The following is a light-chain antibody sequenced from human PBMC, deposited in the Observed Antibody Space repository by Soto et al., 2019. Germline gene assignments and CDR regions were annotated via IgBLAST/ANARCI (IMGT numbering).Light chain of an antibody. Sequence: EIVLTQSPGTLSLSPGERATLSCRASQSVSSSYLAWYQQKPGQAPRLLIYGASSRATGIPDRFSGSGSGTDFTLTISRLEPEDFAVYYWQQSCSLWFTFGPGTKVDIK. V-gene: IGKV3-20*01. CDR2: GAS. CDR1: QSVSSSY. J-gene: IGKJ3*01. CDR3: QQSCSLWFT.